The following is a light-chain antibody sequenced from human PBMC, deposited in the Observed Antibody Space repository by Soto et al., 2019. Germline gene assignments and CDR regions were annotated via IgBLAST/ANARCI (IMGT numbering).Light chain of an antibody. CDR2: DSS. Sequence: DIQLTQSPSFLSASVEDRVTISCRASYDISSSLAWYQQEPGKPPKLLIYDSSTLQTGVPLRFTGSGSGRKFTLTISGLQFGDFATYFCQQLSHYPYTFGQVTKLEI. J-gene: IGKJ2*01. V-gene: IGKV1-9*01. CDR3: QQLSHYPYT. CDR1: YDISSS.